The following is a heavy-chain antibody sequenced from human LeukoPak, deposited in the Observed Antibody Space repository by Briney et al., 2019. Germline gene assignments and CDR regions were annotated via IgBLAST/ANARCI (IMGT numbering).Heavy chain of an antibody. D-gene: IGHD6-19*01. CDR1: GFTFSSYE. CDR2: ISSSGSTI. V-gene: IGHV3-48*03. CDR3: ARDSRLVLMGGYYFDY. J-gene: IGHJ4*02. Sequence: QPGGSLRLSCAASGFTFSSYEMNWVRQAPGKGLEWVSYISSSGSTIYYADSVKGRFTISRDNAKNSLYLQMNSLRAEDTAVYYCARDSRLVLMGGYYFDYWGQGTLVTVSS.